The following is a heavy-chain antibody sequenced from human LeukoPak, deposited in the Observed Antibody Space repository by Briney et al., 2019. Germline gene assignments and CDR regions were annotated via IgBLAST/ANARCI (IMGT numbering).Heavy chain of an antibody. D-gene: IGHD3-10*01. Sequence: LTGGSLRLSCAASGFTFSSYAMSWVRQAPGKGLEWVSAISGSGGSTYYADSVKGRFTISRDNSKNTLYLQMNSLRPEDTALYYCAKAVWFGEFDYYFFGLDVWGQGTTVTVSS. J-gene: IGHJ6*02. V-gene: IGHV3-23*01. CDR2: ISGSGGST. CDR3: AKAVWFGEFDYYFFGLDV. CDR1: GFTFSSYA.